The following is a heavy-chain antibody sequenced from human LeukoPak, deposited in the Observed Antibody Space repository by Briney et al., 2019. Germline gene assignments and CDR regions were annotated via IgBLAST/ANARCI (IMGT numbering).Heavy chain of an antibody. Sequence: GPVKVSCKASGYTFTSYGISWVRQAPGQGLEWMGWISAYNGNTHYAQKLQGRVTMTTDTSTSTVYMELRSLRSDDTAVYYCARLWRNDQGIAAAPGRYWGQGTLVTVSS. CDR1: GYTFTSYG. J-gene: IGHJ4*02. CDR3: ARLWRNDQGIAAAPGRY. CDR2: ISAYNGNT. V-gene: IGHV1-18*01. D-gene: IGHD6-13*01.